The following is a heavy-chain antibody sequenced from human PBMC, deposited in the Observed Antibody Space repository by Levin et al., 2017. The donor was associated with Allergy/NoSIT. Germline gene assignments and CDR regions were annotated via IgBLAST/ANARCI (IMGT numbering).Heavy chain of an antibody. J-gene: IGHJ4*02. D-gene: IGHD3-10*01. Sequence: GESLKISCKVSGYTLTELSMHWVRQAPGKGLEWMGGFDPEDGETIYAQKFQGRVTMTEDTSTDTAYMELSSLRSEDTAVYYCATAIPNYYGIVWGRGGSYYFDYWGQGTLVTVSS. V-gene: IGHV1-24*01. CDR2: FDPEDGET. CDR3: ATAIPNYYGIVWGRGGSYYFDY. CDR1: GYTLTELS.